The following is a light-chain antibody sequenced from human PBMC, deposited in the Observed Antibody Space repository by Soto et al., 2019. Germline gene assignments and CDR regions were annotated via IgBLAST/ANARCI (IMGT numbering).Light chain of an antibody. CDR3: QQYNSYSYT. CDR2: KAS. Sequence: DIQMTQSPSTLSASVGDRVTITCRASQSISNWLAWYQQKPGKAPKLLIYKASSLESGVPSRFSGSGSGTEFILTISSLQPDDFATYYCQQYNSYSYTFGQGTKLEIK. V-gene: IGKV1-5*03. J-gene: IGKJ2*01. CDR1: QSISNW.